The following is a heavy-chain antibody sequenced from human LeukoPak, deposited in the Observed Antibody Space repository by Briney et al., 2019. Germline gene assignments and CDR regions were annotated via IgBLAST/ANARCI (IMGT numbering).Heavy chain of an antibody. V-gene: IGHV3-21*06. Sequence: GGSLRLSWTASGLTFSTSGFNWVRQAPGKGLEWVASIGPTGSDRYHADSIKGRFTISRDNANNFLYLQMNSLRAEDTAVYYCATETNGRHYDYWGQGTLLTVSS. CDR3: ATETNGRHYDY. CDR1: GLTFSTSG. D-gene: IGHD1-14*01. CDR2: IGPTGSDR. J-gene: IGHJ4*02.